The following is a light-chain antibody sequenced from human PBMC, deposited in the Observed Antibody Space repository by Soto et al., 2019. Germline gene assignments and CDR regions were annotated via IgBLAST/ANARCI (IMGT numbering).Light chain of an antibody. CDR2: AAS. Sequence: EIVLTQFPGTLSLSPGERATLSCRAGQSVSYTYLAWYQQKPGQAPRLLIYAASNRATGIPDRFSGSASGTDFTLTISKLEPEDSAVYFCQQYGSSPLTFGGGTKVEIK. J-gene: IGKJ4*01. CDR3: QQYGSSPLT. V-gene: IGKV3-20*01. CDR1: QSVSYTY.